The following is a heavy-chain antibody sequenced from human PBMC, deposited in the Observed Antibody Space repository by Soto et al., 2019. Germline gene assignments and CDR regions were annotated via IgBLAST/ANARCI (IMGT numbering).Heavy chain of an antibody. J-gene: IGHJ4*02. V-gene: IGHV3-33*01. CDR1: GFTFSSYG. CDR2: IWYDGSNK. CDR3: AREGPYSTTHGFDY. D-gene: IGHD6-13*01. Sequence: GGSLRLSCAASGFTFSSYGMHWVRQAPGKGLEWVAVIWYDGSNKYYADSVKGRFTISRDNSKNTLYLQMNSLRAEDTAVYYCAREGPYSTTHGFDYWGQGTLVTVSS.